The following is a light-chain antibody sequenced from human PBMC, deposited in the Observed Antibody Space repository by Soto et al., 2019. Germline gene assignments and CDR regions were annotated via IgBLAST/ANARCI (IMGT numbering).Light chain of an antibody. Sequence: DIQMPQSPSAMSASVGDRVTITCRASQGISNYLAWFQQKPGKVPKRLIYAASSFQSGGPSRFSGSASGTEFTIAVSSLQPADCATYYCVEHNSYPLTFGKGTKVEVK. V-gene: IGKV1-17*03. CDR1: QGISNY. CDR3: VEHNSYPLT. CDR2: AAS. J-gene: IGKJ1*01.